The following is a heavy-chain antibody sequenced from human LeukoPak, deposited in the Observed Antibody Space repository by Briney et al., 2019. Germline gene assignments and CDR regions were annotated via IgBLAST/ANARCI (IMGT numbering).Heavy chain of an antibody. CDR3: AKGPLLGSGYHLGD. CDR1: GFTFSSAA. D-gene: IGHD3-22*01. V-gene: IGHV3-23*01. Sequence: PGGSLSLSCAAPGFTFSSAAMTWVRQAPGKGLEWVSTITGSDDRTYYADSVKGRFTISRDYSKNTLHLQMNSLRVEDTAIYYCAKGPLLGSGYHLGDWGQGTLVTVSS. CDR2: ITGSDDRT. J-gene: IGHJ4*02.